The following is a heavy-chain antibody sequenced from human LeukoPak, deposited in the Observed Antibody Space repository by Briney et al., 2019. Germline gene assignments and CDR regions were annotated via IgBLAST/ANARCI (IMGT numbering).Heavy chain of an antibody. CDR1: GFTFSTSW. J-gene: IGHJ4*02. V-gene: IGHV3-7*01. Sequence: GGSLRLSCAASGFTFSTSWMSWVRQAPGKGLEWVANIKEDGSVKHYVDSMEGRFSISRDNARSSLYLQVNSLRAEDTAVYYCAKGGVRSSSSVDYWGQGTLVTVSS. CDR2: IKEDGSVK. D-gene: IGHD6-6*01. CDR3: AKGGVRSSSSVDY.